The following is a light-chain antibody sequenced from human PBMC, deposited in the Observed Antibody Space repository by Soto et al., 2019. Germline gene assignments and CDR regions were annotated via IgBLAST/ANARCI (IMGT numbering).Light chain of an antibody. J-gene: IGKJ1*01. V-gene: IGKV3-20*01. CDR3: QQYGSSGT. CDR2: GAS. Sequence: EIVMTQSPATLSLSPGERATLSCRASQSVSSYLAWYQQKPGQAPRLLIYGASSRATGIPDRFSGSGSGTDFTLTISRLEPEDFAVYYCQQYGSSGTFGHGTKVDIK. CDR1: QSVSSY.